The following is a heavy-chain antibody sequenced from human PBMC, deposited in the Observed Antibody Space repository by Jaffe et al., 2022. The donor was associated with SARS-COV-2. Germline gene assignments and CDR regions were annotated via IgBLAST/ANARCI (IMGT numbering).Heavy chain of an antibody. V-gene: IGHV3-21*02. Sequence: EVQLVESGGGLVKPGGSLRLSCAASGFSFSSYTMNWLRQAPGKGLEWVSSISTTTSYLYYADSVKGRFTISRDYAENSLYLQMDSLRDEDTAIYYCARSQPPYYDVLTASSHINNYFDPWGQGTLVTVSS. CDR3: ARSQPPYYDVLTASSHINNYFDP. J-gene: IGHJ5*02. CDR1: GFSFSSYT. D-gene: IGHD3-9*01. CDR2: ISTTTSYL.